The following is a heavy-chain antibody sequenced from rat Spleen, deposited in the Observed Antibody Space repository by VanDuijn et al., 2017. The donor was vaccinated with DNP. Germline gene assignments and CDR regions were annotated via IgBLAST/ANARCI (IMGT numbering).Heavy chain of an antibody. CDR1: GFTFSNYY. D-gene: IGHD1-11*01. CDR3: TTDTEDYFDY. J-gene: IGHJ2*01. V-gene: IGHV5-25*01. CDR2: VSPGGGNT. Sequence: EVQLVESGGGLVQPGRSMKLSCAASGFTFSNYYMAWVRQAPTKGLEWVAAVSPGGGNTYYRDSVKGRFTISRDNAKSTLYLQMESLRSEDTATYYCTTDTEDYFDYWGQGVMVTVSS.